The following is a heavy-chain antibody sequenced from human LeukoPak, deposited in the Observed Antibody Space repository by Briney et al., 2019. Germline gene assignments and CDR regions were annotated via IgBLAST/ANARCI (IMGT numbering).Heavy chain of an antibody. V-gene: IGHV1-46*01. CDR3: ARDRSSPRYFDL. CDR1: GYTFTSYY. Sequence: ASVKVSCKASGYTFTSYYIHWVRQAPGQGLEWMGITNPSGGSTSYAQKFQGRVTMTRDTSTSTVHMELSSLRSEDTAVYYCARDRSSPRYFDLWGRGTLVTVSS. CDR2: TNPSGGST. J-gene: IGHJ2*01. D-gene: IGHD6-19*01.